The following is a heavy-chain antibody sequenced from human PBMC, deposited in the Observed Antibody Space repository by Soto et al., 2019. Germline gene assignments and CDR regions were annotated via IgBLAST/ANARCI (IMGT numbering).Heavy chain of an antibody. V-gene: IGHV1-69*12. CDR1: GGTFSSYA. J-gene: IGHJ4*02. Sequence: QVQLVQSGAEVRQPASSVKVSCKTSGGTFSSYAISWVRQAPGQGLEWMGVIVPIVDTSTYAQKFQGRVTITADESTSTVYMELSSVRSDATAVYDCVRVVAIPGYPDNWGQGTLVTFSS. CDR3: VRVVAIPGYPDN. CDR2: IVPIVDTS. D-gene: IGHD5-12*01.